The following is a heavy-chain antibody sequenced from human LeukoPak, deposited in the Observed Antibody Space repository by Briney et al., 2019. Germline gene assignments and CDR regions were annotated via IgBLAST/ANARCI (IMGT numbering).Heavy chain of an antibody. CDR3: AKDKGRNYYDSSGYDAFDI. J-gene: IGHJ3*02. D-gene: IGHD3-22*01. V-gene: IGHV3-9*01. CDR1: GFTFDDYA. Sequence: PGGSLRLSCAASGFTFDDYAMHWVRQAPGKGLEWVSGISWNSGSTGYADSVKGRFTISRDNAKNSLYLQMNSLRAEDTALYYCAKDKGRNYYDSSGYDAFDIWGQGTMVTVSS. CDR2: ISWNSGST.